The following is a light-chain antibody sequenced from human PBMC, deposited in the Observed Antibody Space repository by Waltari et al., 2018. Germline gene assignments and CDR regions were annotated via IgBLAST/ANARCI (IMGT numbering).Light chain of an antibody. CDR1: QGISNS. Sequence: DIQMTQSPSSLSALVEDRVTITCRASQGISNSLAWYQQKPGKAPKLLLYAASRLESGVPSRFSGSGSGTDYTLTISSLQPEDCATYYCQQYYSIALNFGGGTKVEIK. CDR2: AAS. V-gene: IGKV1-NL1*01. J-gene: IGKJ4*01. CDR3: QQYYSIALN.